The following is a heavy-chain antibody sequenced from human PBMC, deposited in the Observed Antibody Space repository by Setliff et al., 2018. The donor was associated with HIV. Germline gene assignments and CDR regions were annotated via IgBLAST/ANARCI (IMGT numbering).Heavy chain of an antibody. D-gene: IGHD3-22*01. CDR3: ARVIYSYYDSTGYSCYFDY. V-gene: IGHV4-34*01. J-gene: IGHJ4*02. CDR2: ISHSGTT. CDR1: GGSFSGYY. Sequence: SETLSLTCVVYGGSFSGYYLSWVRQPPGKGLEWIGEISHSGTTTYSPSLESRVSISPDTSKNQFSLKLRSVTAADTAVYYCARVIYSYYDSTGYSCYFDYWGQGTLVTVSS.